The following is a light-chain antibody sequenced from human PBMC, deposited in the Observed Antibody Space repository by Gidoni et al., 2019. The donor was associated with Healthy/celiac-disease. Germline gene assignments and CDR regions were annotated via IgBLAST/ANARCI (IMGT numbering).Light chain of an antibody. CDR2: AAS. Sequence: DIQMTQSPSSLSASVGDRVTITCRASQGIRNDVCWYQQKTGKAPKHLIYAASSLQSGGPSRFSGSGSGTEFTLTSSSLKPEDFETYYCLQHNSYPRLTLGGGTKVEI. V-gene: IGKV1-17*01. CDR3: LQHNSYPRLT. J-gene: IGKJ4*01. CDR1: QGIRND.